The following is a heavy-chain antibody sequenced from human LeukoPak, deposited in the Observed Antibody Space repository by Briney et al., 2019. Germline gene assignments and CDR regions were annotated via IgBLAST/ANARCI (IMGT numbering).Heavy chain of an antibody. CDR3: APLGVLISGYRAFDI. V-gene: IGHV3-21*01. J-gene: IGHJ3*02. CDR2: ISISSRYI. D-gene: IGHD3-3*01. CDR1: GFTFSSYW. Sequence: GGSLRLSCAASGFTFSSYWMSWVRQAPGKGLEWVSSISISSRYIYYADSVKGRFTISRDNAKTSLYLQMNSLRAEDTAVYYCAPLGVLISGYRAFDIWGQGTMVAVSS.